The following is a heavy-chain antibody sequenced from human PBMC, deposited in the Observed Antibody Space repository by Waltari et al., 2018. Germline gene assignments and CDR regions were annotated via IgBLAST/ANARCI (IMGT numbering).Heavy chain of an antibody. CDR3: ARGGSWAIDY. CDR1: GFTFSDYW. J-gene: IGHJ4*02. D-gene: IGHD3-16*01. Sequence: EVRLVESGGGLVQPGGSLGLSCAASGFTFSDYWMSWVRQAPGQGMEGVANIKQDGSEKYQVDPVKGRFTISRDNAKNSLYLQMNSLRAEDTAVYFCARGGSWAIDYWGQGTLVTVSS. V-gene: IGHV3-7*01. CDR2: IKQDGSEK.